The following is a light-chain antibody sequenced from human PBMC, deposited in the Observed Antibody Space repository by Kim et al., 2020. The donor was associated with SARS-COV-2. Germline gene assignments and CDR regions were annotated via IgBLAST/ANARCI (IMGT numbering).Light chain of an antibody. CDR2: GAS. V-gene: IGKV3-20*01. J-gene: IGKJ1*01. CDR1: PSFSSNY. CDR3: QQYSSSPAT. Sequence: SPRQSDTLSSRASPSFSSNYLAWYQQRPGHAPRFPIDGASSRATGIPDRFSGSGSGTDFTLTITRLEPEDCAVYYCQQYSSSPATFGQGTKVDIK.